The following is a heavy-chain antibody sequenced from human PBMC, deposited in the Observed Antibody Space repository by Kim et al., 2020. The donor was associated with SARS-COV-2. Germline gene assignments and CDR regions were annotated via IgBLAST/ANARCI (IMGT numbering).Heavy chain of an antibody. J-gene: IGHJ6*03. CDR1: GFTFSSYD. CDR2: IGTAGDT. CDR3: ARATTVTTGFRSYYYYYYMDV. V-gene: IGHV3-13*01. D-gene: IGHD4-4*01. Sequence: GGSLRLSCAASGFTFSSYDMHWVRQATGKGLEWVSAIGTAGDTYYPGSVEGRFTISRENAKNSLYLQMNSLRAGDTAVYYCARATTVTTGFRSYYYYYYMDVWGKGTTVTVSS.